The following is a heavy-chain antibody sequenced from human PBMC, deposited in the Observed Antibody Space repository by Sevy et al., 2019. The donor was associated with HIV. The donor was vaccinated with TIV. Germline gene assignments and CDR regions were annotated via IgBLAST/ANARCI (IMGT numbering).Heavy chain of an antibody. Sequence: GGSLRLSCAASGFTFSKYSMSWVRQPPGKGLEWVSTLSFGCGEINYADSVKGRLTISRDNSKSSVYLQMNNLRPEDTAVEYCAREGCTKPHDYWGQGTLVTVSS. D-gene: IGHD2-8*01. CDR1: GFTFSKYS. V-gene: IGHV3-23*01. CDR3: AREGCTKPHDY. CDR2: LSFGCGEI. J-gene: IGHJ4*02.